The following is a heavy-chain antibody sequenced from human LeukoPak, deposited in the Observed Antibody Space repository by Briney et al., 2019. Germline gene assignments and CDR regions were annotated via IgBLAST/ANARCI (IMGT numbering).Heavy chain of an antibody. J-gene: IGHJ4*02. CDR3: ARDPGYLQSDY. Sequence: ASVKVSCKASGYTFTGYWIHWVRQAPGQGLEWMGCMHPNSGVTGYAQRFQGRVTMTRDTSISTAYMDLSSLRSDDPAVYYCARDPGYLQSDYWGQGTLVTVPS. V-gene: IGHV1-2*02. CDR1: GYTFTGYW. D-gene: IGHD4-11*01. CDR2: MHPNSGVT.